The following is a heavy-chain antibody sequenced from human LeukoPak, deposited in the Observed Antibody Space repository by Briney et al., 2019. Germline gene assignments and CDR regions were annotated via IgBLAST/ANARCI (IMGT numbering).Heavy chain of an antibody. CDR1: GGSISSSSYY. D-gene: IGHD3-22*01. V-gene: IGHV4-39*01. Sequence: SETLSLTCTVSGGSISSSSYYWGWIRQPPGKGLEWIGSIYYSGSTYYNPSLKSRVTISVDTSKNQFSLKLSSVTAADTAVYYCASGVDYYDSSGYFDYWGQGTLVTVSP. CDR2: IYYSGST. J-gene: IGHJ4*02. CDR3: ASGVDYYDSSGYFDY.